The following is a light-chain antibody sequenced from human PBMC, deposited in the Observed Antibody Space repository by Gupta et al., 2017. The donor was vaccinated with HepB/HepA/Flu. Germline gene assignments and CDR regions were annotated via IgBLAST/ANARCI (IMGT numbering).Light chain of an antibody. CDR2: SAS. Sequence: DIQMTQSPSSLSASVGDRVTITCRASQSISSYLNWYQQRPGKAPKLLIYSASSLQGGVPSRFSGSGSGTDFTLTIGSLQPEDFAPYYCQESYSTSYNFGQGTKLEI. J-gene: IGKJ2*01. CDR1: QSISSY. CDR3: QESYSTSYN. V-gene: IGKV1-39*01.